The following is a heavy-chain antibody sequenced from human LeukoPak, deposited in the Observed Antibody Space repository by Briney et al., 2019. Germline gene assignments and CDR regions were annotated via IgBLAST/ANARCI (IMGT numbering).Heavy chain of an antibody. D-gene: IGHD3-10*01. Sequence: SQTLSLTCTVSGGSISSGGYYWSWIRQHPGKGLEWIGYIYYSGSTYYNPSLKSRDTISVDTSKNQFSLKLSSVTAADTAVYYCARDWGGGGSFDYWGQGTLVTVSS. V-gene: IGHV4-31*03. CDR1: GGSISSGGYY. CDR2: IYYSGST. J-gene: IGHJ4*02. CDR3: ARDWGGGGSFDY.